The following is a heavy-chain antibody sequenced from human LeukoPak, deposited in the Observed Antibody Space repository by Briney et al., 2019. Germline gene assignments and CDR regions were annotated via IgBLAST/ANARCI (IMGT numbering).Heavy chain of an antibody. Sequence: GASVKVSCKASGYTFTSYGITWVRQAPGQGLEWMGIINPSGGSTSYAQKFQGRVTMTRDTSTSTVYMELSSLRSEDTAVYYCARAHYYGSGIDYWGQGTLVTVSS. CDR2: INPSGGST. CDR1: GYTFTSYG. D-gene: IGHD3-10*01. J-gene: IGHJ4*02. CDR3: ARAHYYGSGIDY. V-gene: IGHV1-46*01.